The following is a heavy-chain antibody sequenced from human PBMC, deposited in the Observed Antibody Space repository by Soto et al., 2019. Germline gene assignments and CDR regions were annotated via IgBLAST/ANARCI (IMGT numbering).Heavy chain of an antibody. J-gene: IGHJ4*02. V-gene: IGHV1-18*01. D-gene: IGHD2-8*01. CDR3: ARANHRPCTNGVCLGVRGDYFDY. CDR1: GYTFTSYG. Sequence: QVQLVQSGAEVKKPGASVKVSCKASGYTFTSYGISWVRQAPGQGLEWMGWISAYNGNTNYAQKLQGRVTMTTDTSTSTAYMELRTLRSDDTAVYYCARANHRPCTNGVCLGVRGDYFDYWGQGTLVTVSS. CDR2: ISAYNGNT.